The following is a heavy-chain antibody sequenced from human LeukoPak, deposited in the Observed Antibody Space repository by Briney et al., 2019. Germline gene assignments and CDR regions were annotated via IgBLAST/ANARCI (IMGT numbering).Heavy chain of an antibody. CDR3: ASLRPIDY. V-gene: IGHV4-39*01. J-gene: IGHJ4*02. CDR2: IYYSGST. CDR1: GGSISSSSYY. Sequence: SETLSLTFTVSGGSISSSSYYWGWIRQPPGKGLEWIGSIYYSGSTYYNPSLKSRVIISVDTSKSQFSLKLTSVTAADTAVYYCASLRPIDYWGQGTLVTVSS.